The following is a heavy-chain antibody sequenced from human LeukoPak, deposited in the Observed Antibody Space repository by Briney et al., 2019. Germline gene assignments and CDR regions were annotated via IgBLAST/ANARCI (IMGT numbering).Heavy chain of an antibody. J-gene: IGHJ5*02. D-gene: IGHD6-19*01. CDR2: IYTSGST. CDR1: GVSITSTYY. Sequence: SETLSLACSVSGVSITSTYYWGWIRQPPGKGVEGSGRIYTSGSTNYNPSLKSRVTISVDTSKNHFSLKLSSVTAAHTSVYYCARDRRIAVAGSGWFDPWGQGTLVTVSS. CDR3: ARDRRIAVAGSGWFDP. V-gene: IGHV4-4*08.